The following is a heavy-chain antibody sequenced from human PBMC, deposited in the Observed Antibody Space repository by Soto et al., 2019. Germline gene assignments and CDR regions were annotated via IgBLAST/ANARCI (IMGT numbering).Heavy chain of an antibody. J-gene: IGHJ6*02. CDR1: GFTFSSYG. CDR2: ISYDGSNK. CDR3: AKATPAGTYGMDV. D-gene: IGHD1-1*01. V-gene: IGHV3-30*18. Sequence: QVQLVESGGGVVQPGRSLRLSCAASGFTFSSYGMHWVRQAPGKGLEWVAVISYDGSNKYYADSVKGRFTISRDNSKNTLYLQMNSLRAEYTAVYYCAKATPAGTYGMDVWGQGTTVTVSS.